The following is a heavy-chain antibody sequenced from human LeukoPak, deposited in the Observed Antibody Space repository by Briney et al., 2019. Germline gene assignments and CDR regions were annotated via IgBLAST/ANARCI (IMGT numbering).Heavy chain of an antibody. D-gene: IGHD5-18*01. CDR3: ARSGYSYGYTLDY. CDR2: IFYSGST. V-gene: IGHV4-39*01. Sequence: PSETLSLTCTVSGGSISSSSYYWGWIRQPPGKGLEWIGGIFYSGSTYYNPSLKSRVTISVDTSKNQFSLKLSSVTAADTAVYYCARSGYSYGYTLDYWGQGTLVTVSS. J-gene: IGHJ4*02. CDR1: GGSISSSSYY.